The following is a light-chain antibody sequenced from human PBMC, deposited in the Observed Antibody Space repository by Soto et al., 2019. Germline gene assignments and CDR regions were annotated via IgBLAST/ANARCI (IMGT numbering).Light chain of an antibody. Sequence: EIVVTQSPATLSVSPGERATLSCRASHTVSSSFAWYQQIPGQAPRLLIYGASIRAAGIPARFSGSGSGTGLTLTISSLQSEDFAVYYCQQYHDWPTFGQGTKVDIK. J-gene: IGKJ1*01. CDR2: GAS. V-gene: IGKV3-15*01. CDR1: HTVSSS. CDR3: QQYHDWPT.